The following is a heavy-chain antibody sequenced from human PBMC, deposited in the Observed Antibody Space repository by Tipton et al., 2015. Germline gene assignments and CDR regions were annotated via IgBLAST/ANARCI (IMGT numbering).Heavy chain of an antibody. J-gene: IGHJ3*02. V-gene: IGHV2-5*02. CDR2: IYWDDDE. CDR1: GSSLSTRGVG. D-gene: IGHD3-3*01. Sequence: LVKPTETLTLTCTLSGSSLSTRGVGVGWIRQPPGKALEWLALIYWDDDERYSPSLKSRLTIVKDTSKNQVVLTMTNVDPVDTATYYCAHRRSVYYRRHDAFDIWGRGTMVTVSS. CDR3: AHRRSVYYRRHDAFDI.